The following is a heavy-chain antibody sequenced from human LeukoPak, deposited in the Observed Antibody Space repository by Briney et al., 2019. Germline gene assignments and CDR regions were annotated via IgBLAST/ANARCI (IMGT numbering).Heavy chain of an antibody. V-gene: IGHV1-8*01. CDR3: ARGRLQYYGSGTYSYYFDF. J-gene: IGHJ4*02. CDR2: MNPNSGNT. Sequence: ASVKVSCKASGYTFTSYDINWERQATGQGLEWMGWMNPNSGNTGYAQKFQGRVTMTKNTSISTAYMELSSLRSEDTAVYYCARGRLQYYGSGTYSYYFDFWGQGTLVTVSS. D-gene: IGHD3-10*01. CDR1: GYTFTSYD.